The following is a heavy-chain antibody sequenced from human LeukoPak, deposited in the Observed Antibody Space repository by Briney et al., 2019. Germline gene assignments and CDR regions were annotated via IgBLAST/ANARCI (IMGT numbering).Heavy chain of an antibody. CDR2: ISYDGSNK. CDR1: GFTFSSYA. CDR3: ARDGGEYSGYDTAFDY. V-gene: IGHV3-30-3*01. D-gene: IGHD5-12*01. Sequence: GRSLRLSCAASGFTFSSYAMHWVRQAPGKGLEWVAVISYDGSNKYYADSVKGRFTISRDNSKNTLYLQMNSLRAEDTAVYYCARDGGEYSGYDTAFDYWGQGTLVTVSS. J-gene: IGHJ4*02.